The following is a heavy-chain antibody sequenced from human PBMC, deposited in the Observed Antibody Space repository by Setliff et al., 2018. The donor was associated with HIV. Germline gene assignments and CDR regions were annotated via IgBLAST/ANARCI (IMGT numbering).Heavy chain of an antibody. CDR2: INHSGST. V-gene: IGHV4-34*01. CDR1: GGSFSSYY. D-gene: IGHD3-22*01. J-gene: IGHJ4*02. CDR3: ARLTTTYYYDSSAYYHPV. Sequence: SETLSLTCAVYGGSFSSYYWIWIRQPPGKGLEWIGEINHSGSTAYNPSLKSRVTISVDTSKNQFSLKLNSVTAADTAVFYCARLTTTYYYDSSAYYHPVWGQGTLVTVSS.